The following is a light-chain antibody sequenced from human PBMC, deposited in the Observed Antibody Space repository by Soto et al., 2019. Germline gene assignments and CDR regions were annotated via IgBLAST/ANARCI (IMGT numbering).Light chain of an antibody. CDR2: DAY. V-gene: IGKV1-5*01. J-gene: IGKJ1*01. Sequence: DIQMTQSPSTLSASVGDRVTITCRTSQSISSWLAWYQQKPGKAPKLLIYDAYTLESGVPSRFSGSGYGTDFTLTITSLQTDDFGTYHCKQYDVHPKTFGQGTKVDIK. CDR1: QSISSW. CDR3: KQYDVHPKT.